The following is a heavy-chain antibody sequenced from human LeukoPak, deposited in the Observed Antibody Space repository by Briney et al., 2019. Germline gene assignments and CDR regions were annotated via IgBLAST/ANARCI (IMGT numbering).Heavy chain of an antibody. CDR3: ARLMGYCSSTSCYAWWFDP. Sequence: PSDTLSLTCAVYGGSFSGYYWSWIHQPAGKGLEWIGEINHSGSTNYNPSLKSRVTISVDTSKNQFSLKLSSVTAADTAVYYCARLMGYCSSTSCYAWWFDPWGQGTLVTVSS. D-gene: IGHD2-2*01. V-gene: IGHV4-34*01. CDR1: GGSFSGYY. J-gene: IGHJ5*02. CDR2: INHSGST.